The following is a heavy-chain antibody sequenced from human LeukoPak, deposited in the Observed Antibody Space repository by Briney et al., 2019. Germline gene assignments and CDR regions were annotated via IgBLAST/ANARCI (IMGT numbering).Heavy chain of an antibody. CDR2: INHSGST. CDR1: DGSFSGYY. D-gene: IGHD6-13*01. Sequence: PSETLSLTCAVYDGSFSGYYWSWIRQPPGKGLEWIGEINHSGSTNYNPSLKSRVTISVDTSKNQFSLKLSSVTAADTAVYYCARVRGKAAAGKGILDYWGQGTLVTVSS. J-gene: IGHJ4*02. CDR3: ARVRGKAAAGKGILDY. V-gene: IGHV4-34*01.